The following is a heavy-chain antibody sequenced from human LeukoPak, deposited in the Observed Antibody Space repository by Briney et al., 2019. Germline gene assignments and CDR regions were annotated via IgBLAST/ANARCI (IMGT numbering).Heavy chain of an antibody. D-gene: IGHD3-10*01. Sequence: GASVKVSCKASGYRFTTYGITWVRQAPGQGLEWMGWISAYNGNTNYAQTVQGRVTMTTDTSTNTAYMELRSLRSDDTAVYYCARGGDYYGSGSYPYWGQGTLVTVSS. CDR2: ISAYNGNT. CDR3: ARGGDYYGSGSYPY. CDR1: GYRFTTYG. J-gene: IGHJ4*02. V-gene: IGHV1-18*01.